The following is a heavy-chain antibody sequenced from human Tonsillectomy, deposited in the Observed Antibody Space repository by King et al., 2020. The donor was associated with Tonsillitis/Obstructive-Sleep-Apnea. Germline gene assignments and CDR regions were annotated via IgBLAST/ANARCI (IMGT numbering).Heavy chain of an antibody. D-gene: IGHD1-1*01. CDR3: ARNYPERRGYYYYYMDV. J-gene: IGHJ6*03. Sequence: QVQLQESGPGLVKPSETLSLTCTVSGASISSSDYYWGWIRQPPGKGLEWIGTIYYSGTTYYNPSLESRVTISVDTSRNQFSLKVSSVTATDTAVYYCARNYPERRGYYYYYMDVWGKGTTVTVSS. CDR1: GASISSSDYY. V-gene: IGHV4-39*01. CDR2: IYYSGTT.